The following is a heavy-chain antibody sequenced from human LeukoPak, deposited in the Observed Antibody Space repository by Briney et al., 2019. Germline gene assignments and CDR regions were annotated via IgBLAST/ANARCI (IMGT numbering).Heavy chain of an antibody. V-gene: IGHV4-4*07. Sequence: SETLSLTCTVSGGSISSYYWSWIRQPAGKGLEWIGRIYTSGSTNYNPSLKSRVTMSVDTSKNQFSLKLSSVTAADTAVYYCASSQLRFLEWLRTYFDYWGQGTLVTVSS. CDR1: GGSISSYY. J-gene: IGHJ4*02. CDR3: ASSQLRFLEWLRTYFDY. CDR2: IYTSGST. D-gene: IGHD3-3*01.